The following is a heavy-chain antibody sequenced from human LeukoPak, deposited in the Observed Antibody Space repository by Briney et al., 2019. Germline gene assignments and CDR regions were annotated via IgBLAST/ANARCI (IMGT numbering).Heavy chain of an antibody. CDR2: ISGSSAYI. J-gene: IGHJ5*02. V-gene: IGHV3-21*01. Sequence: PGGSLRLSCAASGFTFSNYSMNWVRQAPEKGLEWISSISGSSAYIYYADSVKGRFTISRDNAKNSLYLQMNSLRADDTAMYYCVRIPNSANFPNWFDPWGQGTLVTVSS. CDR3: VRIPNSANFPNWFDP. CDR1: GFTFSNYS. D-gene: IGHD2/OR15-2a*01.